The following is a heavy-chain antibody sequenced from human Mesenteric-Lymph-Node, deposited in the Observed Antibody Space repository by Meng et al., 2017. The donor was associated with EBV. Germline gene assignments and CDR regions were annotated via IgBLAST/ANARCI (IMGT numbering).Heavy chain of an antibody. J-gene: IGHJ4*02. D-gene: IGHD2-21*01. CDR3: ARDRGGDHFDY. Sequence: QVPVEESGPGLVEPSQTLSLTCAISGDSISSGGYYWSWICQPPGKGLEWIGYIYYDGSTFYTPSLRSRVTMSVDTSKRQFSLRLRSVTAADTAVYYCARDRGGDHFDYWGQGTLVTVSS. CDR1: GDSISSGGYY. V-gene: IGHV4-30-4*01. CDR2: IYYDGST.